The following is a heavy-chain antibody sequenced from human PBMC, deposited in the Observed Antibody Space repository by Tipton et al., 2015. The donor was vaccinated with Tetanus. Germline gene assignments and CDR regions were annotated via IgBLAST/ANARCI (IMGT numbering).Heavy chain of an antibody. CDR1: GFVFDDYS. CDR3: AKDYSSSSWTWSRRYFDL. D-gene: IGHD6-6*01. J-gene: IGHJ2*01. Sequence: GALRLSCAASGFVFDDYSMHWVRQGPGTGLEWVSSIRNRGDATYYADSVKGRFTISRDSSESTLYLQMNSLRPEDTAVYFCAKDYSSSSWTWSRRYFDLWGRGTLVAVSS. V-gene: IGHV3-23*01. CDR2: IRNRGDAT.